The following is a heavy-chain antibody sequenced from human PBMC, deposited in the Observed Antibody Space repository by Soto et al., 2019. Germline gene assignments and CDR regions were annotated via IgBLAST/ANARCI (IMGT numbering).Heavy chain of an antibody. J-gene: IGHJ4*02. CDR2: IKSKTDGGTT. Sequence: GSLRLSCAAPGFTFSNAWMSWVRQAPGKGLEWVGRIKSKTDGGTTDYAAPVKGRFTISRDDSKNTLYLQMNSLKTEDTAVYYCTTDYFYYDSSGPTDYWGQGTLVTVSS. V-gene: IGHV3-15*01. D-gene: IGHD3-22*01. CDR1: GFTFSNAW. CDR3: TTDYFYYDSSGPTDY.